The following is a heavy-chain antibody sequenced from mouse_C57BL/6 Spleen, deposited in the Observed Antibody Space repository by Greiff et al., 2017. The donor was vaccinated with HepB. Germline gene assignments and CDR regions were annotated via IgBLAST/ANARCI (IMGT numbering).Heavy chain of an antibody. CDR2: IDPSDSYT. J-gene: IGHJ3*01. Sequence: VQLQQSGAELVMPGASVKLSCKASGYTFTSYWMHWVKQRPGQGLEWIGEIDPSDSYTNYNQKFKGKSTLTVDKSSSTAYMQLSSLTSEDSAVYYCARTYYSNYTLAWFAYWGQGTLVTVSA. CDR1: GYTFTSYW. CDR3: ARTYYSNYTLAWFAY. V-gene: IGHV1-69*01. D-gene: IGHD2-5*01.